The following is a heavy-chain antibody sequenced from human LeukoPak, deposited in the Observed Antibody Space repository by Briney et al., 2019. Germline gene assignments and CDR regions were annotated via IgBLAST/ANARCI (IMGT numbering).Heavy chain of an antibody. CDR1: GYTFTGYY. D-gene: IGHD1-14*01. Sequence: ASVKVSCKASGYTFTGYYMHWVRQAPGQGLEWMGWISAYNGNTNYAQKLQGRVTMTTDTSTSTAYMELRSLRSDDTAVYYCTRHRGHYYYYMDVWGKGTTVTVSS. CDR2: ISAYNGNT. V-gene: IGHV1-18*04. CDR3: TRHRGHYYYYMDV. J-gene: IGHJ6*03.